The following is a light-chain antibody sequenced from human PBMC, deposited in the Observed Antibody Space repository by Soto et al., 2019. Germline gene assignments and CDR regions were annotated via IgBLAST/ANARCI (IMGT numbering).Light chain of an antibody. J-gene: IGLJ1*01. Sequence: QSVLTQPAFVSGSPGQSITISCTGTSSDVGGYTYVSWYQQHPGKAPKLMIFEVSNRPSGVSNRFSGSKSGNTASLTISGLQAEDEADYYCGSYTSRNTLYVFGTGTKVTVL. CDR3: GSYTSRNTLYV. CDR2: EVS. CDR1: SSDVGGYTY. V-gene: IGLV2-14*01.